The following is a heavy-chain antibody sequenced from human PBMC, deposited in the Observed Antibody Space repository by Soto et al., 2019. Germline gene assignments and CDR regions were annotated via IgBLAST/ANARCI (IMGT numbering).Heavy chain of an antibody. J-gene: IGHJ4*02. CDR3: ARRGATVVPVVDY. CDR1: GGSISSGGYY. CDR2: IYYSGST. V-gene: IGHV4-31*03. D-gene: IGHD2-8*02. Sequence: SETLSLTCTVSGGSISSGGYYWSWIRQHPGKGLEWIGYIYYSGSTYYNPSLKSRVTISVDTSKNQFSLKLSSVTAADTAVYYCARRGATVVPVVDYWGQGTLVTVSS.